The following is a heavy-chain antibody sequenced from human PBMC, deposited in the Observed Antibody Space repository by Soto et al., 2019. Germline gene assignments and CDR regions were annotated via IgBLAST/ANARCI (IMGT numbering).Heavy chain of an antibody. CDR3: ARDPEIFNY. Sequence: QVQLVQSGAEVKKPGASVKVSCKASGYTFTRYGISWVRQATGQGLEWMGWISAYSGNTKYAQKLQGRVTMTTNTSTSTANIKLRSLRSSDTSVYYCARDPEIFNYGGQGTLGTVSS. V-gene: IGHV1-18*01. J-gene: IGHJ4*02. CDR1: GYTFTRYG. CDR2: ISAYSGNT.